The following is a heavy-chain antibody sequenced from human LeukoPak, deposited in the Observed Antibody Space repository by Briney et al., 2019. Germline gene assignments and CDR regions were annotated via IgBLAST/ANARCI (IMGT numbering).Heavy chain of an antibody. Sequence: SETLSLTCGVSGGSISNTNWWTWFRQPPGKGLEWIGEVNLQGSTNYNPSLKSRVAISVDKSENHISLKLTSVTAADTAVYYGAREGGPYRPLDYSGQGTLVTVAS. J-gene: IGHJ4*02. CDR3: AREGGPYRPLDY. D-gene: IGHD3-16*02. CDR2: VNLQGST. V-gene: IGHV4-4*02. CDR1: GGSISNTNW.